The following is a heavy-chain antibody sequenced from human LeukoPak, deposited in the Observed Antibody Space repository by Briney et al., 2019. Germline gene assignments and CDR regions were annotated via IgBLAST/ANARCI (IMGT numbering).Heavy chain of an antibody. CDR1: GGSINNYY. D-gene: IGHD5-12*01. CDR3: ARDYSGYDLYYFDY. Sequence: SETLSLTCTVSGGSINNYYWSWIRQPAGKGLEWIGRIYTRGSTNYNPSLKSRVTMSVDTSKNLFSLKLSSVTAADTAVYYCARDYSGYDLYYFDYWGQGTLVTVSS. V-gene: IGHV4-4*07. CDR2: IYTRGST. J-gene: IGHJ4*02.